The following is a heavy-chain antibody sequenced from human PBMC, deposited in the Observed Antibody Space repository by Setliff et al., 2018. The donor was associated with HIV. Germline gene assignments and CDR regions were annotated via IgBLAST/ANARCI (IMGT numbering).Heavy chain of an antibody. CDR1: GGSISGYY. CDR2: INHSGST. V-gene: IGHV4-34*01. CDR3: ARGKDFWSGYYYYYMDV. J-gene: IGHJ6*03. D-gene: IGHD3-3*01. Sequence: KTSETLSLTCTVSGGSISGYYWSWIRQPPGKGLEWIGEINHSGSTNYNPSLKSRVTISVDTSKNQFSLKLSSVTAADTAVYYCARGKDFWSGYYYYYMDVWGKGTTVTVSS.